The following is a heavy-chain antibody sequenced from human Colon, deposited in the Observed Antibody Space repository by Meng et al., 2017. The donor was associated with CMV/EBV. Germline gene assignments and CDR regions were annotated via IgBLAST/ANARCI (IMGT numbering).Heavy chain of an antibody. CDR2: ISQDGTYK. V-gene: IGHV3-30*04. CDR1: GFTFSSHA. Sequence: GESLKISCAASGFTFSSHAMHWVRQAPGKGLEWVAVISQDGTYKYDADSVKGRFTISRDNSKNTLYLQMNNLRVEDTAVYFCAKDQYSGSFYDGMDVWGQGTTVTSP. J-gene: IGHJ6*02. D-gene: IGHD1-26*01. CDR3: AKDQYSGSFYDGMDV.